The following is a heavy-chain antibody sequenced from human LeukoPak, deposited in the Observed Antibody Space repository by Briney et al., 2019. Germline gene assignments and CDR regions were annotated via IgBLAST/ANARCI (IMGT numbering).Heavy chain of an antibody. D-gene: IGHD7-27*01. V-gene: IGHV4-34*01. CDR1: GGSISSYY. CDR2: INHSGST. J-gene: IGHJ4*02. Sequence: PSETLSLTCTVSGGSISSYYWSWIRQPPGKGLEWIGEINHSGSTNYNPSLKSRVTISVDTSKNQFSLKLNSVTAADTAVYYCVRDGPSWGLLWGQGALVTVSS. CDR3: VRDGPSWGLL.